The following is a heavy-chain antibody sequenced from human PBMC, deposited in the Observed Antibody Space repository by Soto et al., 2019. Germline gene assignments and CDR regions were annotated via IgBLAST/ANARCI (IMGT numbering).Heavy chain of an antibody. J-gene: IGHJ4*02. V-gene: IGHV3-9*01. CDR1: GFTFDEYA. CDR3: AKEIYVGATHYYFDY. CDR2: ISWNSGHI. Sequence: VQLVDSGGGLVQPGRSLRLSCAASGFTFDEYAMHWVRQAPGKGLEWVSGISWNSGHIAYADSVKGRFTISRDNAKNSVHLQMNSLRAEDTALYFCAKEIYVGATHYYFDYWGQGTLVTVSS. D-gene: IGHD2-15*01.